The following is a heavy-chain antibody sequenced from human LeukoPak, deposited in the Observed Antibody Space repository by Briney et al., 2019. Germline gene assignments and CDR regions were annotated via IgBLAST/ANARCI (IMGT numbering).Heavy chain of an antibody. J-gene: IGHJ4*02. CDR3: ARGGKILNYFDY. D-gene: IGHD3-10*01. Sequence: SETLSLTCTVSGGSISSSSYYWGWIRQPPGKGLEWIGSIYYSGSTYYNPSLKSRVTISVDTSKNQFSLKLSSVTAADTAVYYCARGGKILNYFDYWGQGTLVTVSS. V-gene: IGHV4-39*07. CDR2: IYYSGST. CDR1: GGSISSSSYY.